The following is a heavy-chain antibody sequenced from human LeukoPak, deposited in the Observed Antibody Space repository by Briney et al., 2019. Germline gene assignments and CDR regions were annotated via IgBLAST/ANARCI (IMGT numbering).Heavy chain of an antibody. V-gene: IGHV3-7*01. CDR1: GFTFSSYW. D-gene: IGHD6-25*01. CDR2: INQDGSQK. Sequence: GGSLRLSCAASGFTFSSYWLHWVRQAPGKGLEWVANINQDGSQKYYVDSVKGRFTISRDNAKNSLYLQMNSLRAEDTAVYYCARALAAAGSYWGQGTLVTVSS. J-gene: IGHJ4*02. CDR3: ARALAAAGSY.